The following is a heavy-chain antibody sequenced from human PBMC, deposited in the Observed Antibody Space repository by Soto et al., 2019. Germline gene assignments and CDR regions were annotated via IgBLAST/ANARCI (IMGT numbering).Heavy chain of an antibody. Sequence: SQPLSLTCAISGDSVSNNSAAWNWIRQSPSRGLEWLGRTYYRSKWFNNYALSVKGRITINPDTSKNQFSLQLNSVTPEDTAVYYCASDGRLAASIFNNWFDRWGQGTPVTFAS. CDR1: GDSVSNNSAA. CDR2: TYYRSKWFN. V-gene: IGHV6-1*01. CDR3: ASDGRLAASIFNNWFDR. J-gene: IGHJ5*02. D-gene: IGHD6-19*01.